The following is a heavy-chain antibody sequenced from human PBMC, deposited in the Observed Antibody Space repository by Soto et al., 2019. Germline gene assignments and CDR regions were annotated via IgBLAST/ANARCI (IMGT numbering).Heavy chain of an antibody. D-gene: IGHD2-8*02. J-gene: IGHJ3*01. CDR2: INPDNGNT. CDR3: ARDILSGGTRAKDAFDV. Sequence: QVQLVQSGAEVRKPGASVNISCRASGFSFSDNLINWVRQAPGQSLEWMGWINPDNGNTIYSQTFQGRVTISRHSSASIAYVEVSDLTSEDTAVYYCARDILSGGTRAKDAFDVWGQGTMVTVSS. CDR1: GFSFSDNL. V-gene: IGHV1-3*01.